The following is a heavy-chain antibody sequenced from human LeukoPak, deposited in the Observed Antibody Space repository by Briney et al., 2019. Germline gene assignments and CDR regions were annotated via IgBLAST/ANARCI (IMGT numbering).Heavy chain of an antibody. Sequence: RSLRLSCAASGFTFSSYAMHWVRQAPGKGLEWVAVISYDGSNKYYADSVKGRFTISRDNSKNTLYLQMNSLRAEDTAVYYCARDLVSGYSYGAREAFDIWGQGTMVTVSS. CDR3: ARDLVSGYSYGAREAFDI. D-gene: IGHD5-18*01. J-gene: IGHJ3*02. CDR2: ISYDGSNK. CDR1: GFTFSSYA. V-gene: IGHV3-30*04.